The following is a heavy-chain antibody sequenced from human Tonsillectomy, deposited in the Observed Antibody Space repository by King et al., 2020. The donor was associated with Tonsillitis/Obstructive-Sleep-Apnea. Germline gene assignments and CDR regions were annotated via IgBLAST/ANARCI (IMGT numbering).Heavy chain of an antibody. D-gene: IGHD6-6*01. V-gene: IGHV4-34*01. CDR3: ASASEAFDT. CDR2: IDHSGST. J-gene: IGHJ3*02. Sequence: VQLQQWGAGLLKPSETLSLPCVDYGGSFSGYYWSWLRQSPGKGLEWIGEIDHSGSTNYNPSLKSRVTISVDTSKNLFSLKLSSVTAADTAVYYCASASEAFDTWGQGTMVTGSS. CDR1: GGSFSGYY.